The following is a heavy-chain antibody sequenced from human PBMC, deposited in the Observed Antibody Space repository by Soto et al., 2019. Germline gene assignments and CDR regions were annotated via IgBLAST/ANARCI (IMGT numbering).Heavy chain of an antibody. D-gene: IGHD5-18*01. CDR1: GGTFSSYA. CDR3: ARATDTAMDHYYYYGMDV. J-gene: IGHJ6*02. V-gene: IGHV1-69*01. CDR2: IIPIFGTA. Sequence: QVQLVQSGAEVKKPGSSVKVSCKASGGTFSSYAISWVRQAPGQGLEWMGGIIPIFGTANYAQKFQGRVTITSDEYTRTAYMELSSLRSEDTAVYYCARATDTAMDHYYYYGMDVWGQGTTVTVSS.